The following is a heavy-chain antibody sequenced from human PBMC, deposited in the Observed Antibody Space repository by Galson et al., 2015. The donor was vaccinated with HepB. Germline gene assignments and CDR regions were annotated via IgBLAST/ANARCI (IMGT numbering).Heavy chain of an antibody. CDR1: GFSLSTIGMC. CDR3: ARADYGDYGAFDI. J-gene: IGHJ3*02. CDR2: IDWDDDK. V-gene: IGHV2-70*11. D-gene: IGHD4-17*01. Sequence: ALVKPTQTLTLTCTFSGFSLSTIGMCVSWIRQPPGKALEWLARIDWDDDKYYSTSLKTRLTISQDTSKNQVALTMTNMDPVDTATYYCARADYGDYGAFDIWGQGTMVTVSS.